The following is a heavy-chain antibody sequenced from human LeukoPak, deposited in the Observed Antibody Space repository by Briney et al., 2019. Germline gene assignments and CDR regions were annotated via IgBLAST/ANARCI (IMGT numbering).Heavy chain of an antibody. CDR1: GGSICSSSYY. CDR2: IYYSGST. Sequence: SETLSLTCTVSGGSICSSSYYWGWIRQPPGKGLEWIGSIYYSGSTYYNPSLKSRVTISVDTSKNQFSLNLTSVTAADTAVYYCARDGYSYGSGLDYWGQGTLVTVSS. V-gene: IGHV4-39*07. CDR3: ARDGYSYGSGLDY. D-gene: IGHD5-18*01. J-gene: IGHJ4*02.